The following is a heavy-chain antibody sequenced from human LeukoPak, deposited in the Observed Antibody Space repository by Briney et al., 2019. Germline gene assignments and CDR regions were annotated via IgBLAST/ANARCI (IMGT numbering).Heavy chain of an antibody. D-gene: IGHD3-10*01. V-gene: IGHV4-38-2*02. CDR2: FYHSGST. Sequence: SETLSLTCTVSGYSISSGYYWGWIRQPPGKGLEWIGSFYHSGSTYYNPSLKSRVTISLDTSKNQFSLKLTSVTAADTAVYYCVRGPYGSSISNWFDPWGQGLLVTVSS. CDR3: VRGPYGSSISNWFDP. J-gene: IGHJ5*02. CDR1: GYSISSGYY.